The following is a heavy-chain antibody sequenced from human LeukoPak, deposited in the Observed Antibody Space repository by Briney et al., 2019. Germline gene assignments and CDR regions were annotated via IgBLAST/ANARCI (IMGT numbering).Heavy chain of an antibody. D-gene: IGHD3/OR15-3a*01. J-gene: IGHJ4*02. CDR3: ARQHFLTSLRDS. V-gene: IGHV4-4*07. Sequence: PSETLSLTCTVSGGSLSNYYWNWLRQPAGKGLEWIGRVYISESTNYNPSLTSRVTISLDKSKNQFSLNLSSVTAADTAVYYCARQHFLTSLRDSWGQGTLVTVFS. CDR2: VYISEST. CDR1: GGSLSNYY.